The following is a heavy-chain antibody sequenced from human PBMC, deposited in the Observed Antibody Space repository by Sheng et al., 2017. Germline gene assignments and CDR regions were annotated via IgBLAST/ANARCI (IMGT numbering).Heavy chain of an antibody. V-gene: IGHV2-5*01. Sequence: QVTLKESGPTLVKPTQTLTLTCTFSGFSLTTTGMSMGWIRQPPGKALEWLALIFWNDDKRYSPSLGSRVTITKDTSKNQVVLTMTNMDPVDTATYFCALNSRTGYDSLDYWGQGTLVTVSS. CDR1: GFSLTTTGMS. CDR2: IFWNDDK. J-gene: IGHJ4*02. CDR3: ALNSRTGYDSLDY. D-gene: IGHD5-12*01.